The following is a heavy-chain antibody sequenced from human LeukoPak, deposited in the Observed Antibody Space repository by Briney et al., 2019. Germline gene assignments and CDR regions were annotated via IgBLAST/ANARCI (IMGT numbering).Heavy chain of an antibody. D-gene: IGHD1-26*01. J-gene: IGHJ4*02. CDR3: AREVGAIDF. CDR1: GFTFSTYS. V-gene: IGHV3-48*01. CDR2: IGESSSII. Sequence: GGSLRLSCAASGFTFSTYSMNWVRQAPGKGLEWVSYIGESSSIIYYADSVKGRFTISRDNARNSLYLQMNSLRAEDTAVYYCAREVGAIDFWGQGILVSVSS.